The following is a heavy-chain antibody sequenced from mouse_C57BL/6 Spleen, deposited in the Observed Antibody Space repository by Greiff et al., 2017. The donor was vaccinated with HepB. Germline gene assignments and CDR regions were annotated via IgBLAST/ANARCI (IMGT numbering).Heavy chain of an antibody. CDR2: IDPEDGET. D-gene: IGHD1-1*01. CDR3: ARNYGSRRYFDV. CDR1: GFNIKDYY. V-gene: IGHV14-2*01. J-gene: IGHJ1*03. Sequence: EVQLQQSGAELVKPGASVKLSCTASGFNIKDYYMHWVKQRTEQGLEWIGRIDPEDGETKYAPKCQGKATITADTSSNTAYLQRSSLTSEEPAVYYWARNYGSRRYFDVWGTGTTVTVSS.